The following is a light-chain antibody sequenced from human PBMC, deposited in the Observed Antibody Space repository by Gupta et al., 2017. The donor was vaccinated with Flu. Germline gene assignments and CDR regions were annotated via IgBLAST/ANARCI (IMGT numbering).Light chain of an antibody. CDR2: AAS. CDR3: QQDYSYPLT. CDR1: EGIAHY. J-gene: IGKJ4*01. Sequence: DIQMTQSPSLLSASVGDRVTITCRASEGIAHYLAWFQQKPGKPPKSLIYAASNLRSGVPSKFSGSGSGTDFTLTINSLQPEDFATYYCQQDYSYPLTFGGGTKVDVK. V-gene: IGKV1-16*02.